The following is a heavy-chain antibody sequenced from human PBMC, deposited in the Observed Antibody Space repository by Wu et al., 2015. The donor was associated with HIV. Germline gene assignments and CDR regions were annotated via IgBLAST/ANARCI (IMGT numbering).Heavy chain of an antibody. Sequence: QVQLVQSGAEVKKPGASVKVSCKASGYTFTSYAMHWVRQAPGQRLEWMGWSNAGNGNTKYSQEFQGRVTITRDTSASTAYMELSSLRSEDMAVYYCARDQSPLYCSGGSCYQNELLLDYWARERWSPSPQ. V-gene: IGHV1-3*02. CDR2: SNAGNGNT. D-gene: IGHD2-15*01. CDR3: ARDQSPLYCSGGSCYQNELLLDY. J-gene: IGHJ4*02. CDR1: GYTFTSYA.